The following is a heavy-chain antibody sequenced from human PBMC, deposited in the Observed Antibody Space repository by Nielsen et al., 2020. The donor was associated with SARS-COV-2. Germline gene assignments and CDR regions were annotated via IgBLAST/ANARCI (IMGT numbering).Heavy chain of an antibody. CDR1: GDSISSYF. Sequence: SETLSLTCTVSGDSISSYFWTWIRQPPGKGLEWIGYIYYSGSTNYNPSLKSRVTISVDTSKNQFSLKLISVTAADTAVYYCAAILLPYWYFDLWGRGTLVTVSS. CDR3: AAILLPYWYFDL. CDR2: IYYSGST. J-gene: IGHJ2*01. V-gene: IGHV4-59*01. D-gene: IGHD2-15*01.